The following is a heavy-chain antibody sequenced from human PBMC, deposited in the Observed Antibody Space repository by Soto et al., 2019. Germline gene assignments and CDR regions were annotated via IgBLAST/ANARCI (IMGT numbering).Heavy chain of an antibody. V-gene: IGHV4-34*01. CDR1: SGSFSGYY. CDR3: ARHGGYYFDY. D-gene: IGHD3-16*01. J-gene: IGHJ4*02. CDR2: LYQGLSI. Sequence: QVQLQQWGAGLLKPSETLSLTCAVYSGSFSGYYWSWIRQPPGKGLEWIGELYQGLSIIYNPSLESRVTISGDSSKKQFSLKLRSVTAADTAVDYCARHGGYYFDYWGQGTLVTVSS.